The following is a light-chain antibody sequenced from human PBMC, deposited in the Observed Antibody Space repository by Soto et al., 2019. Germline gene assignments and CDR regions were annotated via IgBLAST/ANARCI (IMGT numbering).Light chain of an antibody. CDR2: DAS. J-gene: IGKJ4*01. CDR3: QQFDNLPLT. V-gene: IGKV1-33*01. Sequence: DLQMTQSPSSLSASVGDRVTITCQASQDISNYLNWYQQKPGKAPKILIYDASVLEGGVPSRFSGGGSGTHFTLTISSLQAEDVATYYCQQFDNLPLTFGGGTKVEIK. CDR1: QDISNY.